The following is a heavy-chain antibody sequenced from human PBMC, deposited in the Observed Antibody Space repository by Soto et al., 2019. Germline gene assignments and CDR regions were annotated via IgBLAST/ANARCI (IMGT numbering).Heavy chain of an antibody. CDR1: GFTFSSYG. J-gene: IGHJ4*02. CDR3: AKWEVVMRD. D-gene: IGHD2-15*01. V-gene: IGHV3-30*18. CDR2: ISYDGSNK. Sequence: QVQLVESGGGVVQPGRSLRLSCAASGFTFSSYGMHWVRQAPGEGLEWVAVISYDGSNKYYADSVKGRFTISRDNSKNTLYLQMNSLRAEDTAVYYCAKWEVVMRDWGQGTLVTVSS.